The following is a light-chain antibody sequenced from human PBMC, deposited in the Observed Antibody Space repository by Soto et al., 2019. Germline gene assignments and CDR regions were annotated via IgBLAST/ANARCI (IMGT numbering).Light chain of an antibody. V-gene: IGLV2-11*01. J-gene: IGLJ2*01. Sequence: QSALTQPRSVSGSPGQSVTISCTGTSGDVGAYNSVSWSQQYPDKAPKLIIYDVDKRPSGVPDRFSGSKSGNTASLTISGLQAEDEADYYCCSYAGRLHVVFGGGTKLTVL. CDR2: DVD. CDR1: SGDVGAYNS. CDR3: CSYAGRLHVV.